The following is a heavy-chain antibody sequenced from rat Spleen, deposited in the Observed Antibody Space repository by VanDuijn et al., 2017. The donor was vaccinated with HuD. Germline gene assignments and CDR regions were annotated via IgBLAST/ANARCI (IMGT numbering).Heavy chain of an antibody. CDR2: ITNTGGST. D-gene: IGHD1-12*03. Sequence: EVQLVESGGGLVQPGRSLKLSCVASGFTFNNYWMTWIRQAPGKGLEWVASITNTGGSTYYPDSVKGRFTISRDNAKSSLYLQMDSLRSEDTATYYCTTGYYDGYYLVFDYWVQGVMVTVSS. CDR1: GFTFNNYW. CDR3: TTGYYDGYYLVFDY. J-gene: IGHJ2*01. V-gene: IGHV5-31*01.